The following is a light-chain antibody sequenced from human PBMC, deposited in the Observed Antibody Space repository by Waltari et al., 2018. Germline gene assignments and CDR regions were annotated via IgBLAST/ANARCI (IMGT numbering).Light chain of an antibody. CDR3: QQYGSSPT. CDR2: GDS. CDR1: QTFGSSY. Sequence: ENVLTQSPGTLSLFPGERATLSCRASQTFGSSYLAWYQQKPGQAPRLLIDGDSSRATGIPDRFSGSVSGTDFTLTISRLEPEDFAVYYCQQYGSSPTFGPGTRVDL. V-gene: IGKV3-20*01. J-gene: IGKJ3*01.